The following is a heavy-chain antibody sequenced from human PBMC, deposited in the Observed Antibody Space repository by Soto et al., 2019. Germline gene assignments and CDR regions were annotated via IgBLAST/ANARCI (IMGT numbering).Heavy chain of an antibody. V-gene: IGHV4-4*02. CDR1: SGSISSSNW. J-gene: IGHJ6*03. D-gene: IGHD2-2*01. Sequence: SETLSLTCAVSSGSISSSNWWSWVRQPPGKGLEWIGEIYHSGSTNYNPSLKSRVTISVDKSKNQFSLKLSSVTAADTAVYYCARTIVVVPAAPENYMDVWGKGTTVTVSS. CDR3: ARTIVVVPAAPENYMDV. CDR2: IYHSGST.